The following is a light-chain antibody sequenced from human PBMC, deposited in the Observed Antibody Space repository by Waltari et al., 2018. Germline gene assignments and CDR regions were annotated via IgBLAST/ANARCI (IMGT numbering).Light chain of an antibody. CDR1: QSVSSY. J-gene: IGKJ2*01. CDR2: DAS. V-gene: IGKV3-11*01. CDR3: QQRSNWPPHYT. Sequence: EIVLTQSPATLSLSPGERATLSCRASQSVSSYLAWYQQKPGQAPRLLISDASNRATGIPARFSGSGSGTDFTLTISSLEPEDFAVYYCQQRSNWPPHYTFGQGTKLEIK.